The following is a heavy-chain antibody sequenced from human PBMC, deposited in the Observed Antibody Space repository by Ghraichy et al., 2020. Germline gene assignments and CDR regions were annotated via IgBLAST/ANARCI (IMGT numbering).Heavy chain of an antibody. D-gene: IGHD2-21*02. J-gene: IGHJ3*02. V-gene: IGHV3-48*04. Sequence: GESLNISCVATGFTFSSYSMNWVRQAPGKGLEWVSYIGSGGSSSYYADSVKGRFTISRDNAKNSVYLQMNSLEVDDTAIYYCARESPVTETGAFDIWGQGTMVTVSS. CDR1: GFTFSSYS. CDR3: ARESPVTETGAFDI. CDR2: IGSGGSSS.